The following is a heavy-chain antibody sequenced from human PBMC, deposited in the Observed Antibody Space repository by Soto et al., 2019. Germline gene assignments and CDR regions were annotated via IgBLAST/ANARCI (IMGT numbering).Heavy chain of an antibody. CDR3: AREGIAVAGTGFDY. J-gene: IGHJ4*02. V-gene: IGHV3-30-3*01. CDR1: GFTFSSYA. D-gene: IGHD6-19*01. CDR2: ISYDGSNK. Sequence: QVQLVESGGGVVQPGRSLRLSCAASGFTFSSYAMHWVRQAPGKGLEWVAVISYDGSNKYYADSVKGRFTISRDNSKSKLYLQMNSLRAEDTAVYYCAREGIAVAGTGFDYWGQGTLVTVSS.